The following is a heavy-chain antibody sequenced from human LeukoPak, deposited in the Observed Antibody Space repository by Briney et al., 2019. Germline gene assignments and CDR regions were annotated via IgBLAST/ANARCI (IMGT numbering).Heavy chain of an antibody. J-gene: IGHJ4*02. Sequence: GGSLRLSCAASGFTFSSFGMHWVRQAPGKGLEWVSFINYNGRDKYYADSVKGRFTISRDNSKNTLYLQMNSLRAEDTAVYYCARGCSSTSCYGFDYWGQGTLVTVSS. V-gene: IGHV3-30*02. CDR2: INYNGRDK. CDR3: ARGCSSTSCYGFDY. CDR1: GFTFSSFG. D-gene: IGHD2-2*01.